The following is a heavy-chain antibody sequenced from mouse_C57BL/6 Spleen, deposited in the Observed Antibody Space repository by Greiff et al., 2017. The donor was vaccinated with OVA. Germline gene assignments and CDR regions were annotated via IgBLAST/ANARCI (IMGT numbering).Heavy chain of an antibody. V-gene: IGHV1-64*01. CDR2: IHPNSGST. J-gene: IGHJ2*01. CDR1: GYTFTSYW. Sequence: QVQLQQPGAELVKPGASVKLSCKASGYTFTSYWMHWVKQRPGQGLEWIGMIHPNSGSTNYNEKFKSKATLTVDKSSSTAYMQLSSLTSEDAAVYYCARSGGNYFDYWGQGTTLTVSS. CDR3: ARSGGNYFDY.